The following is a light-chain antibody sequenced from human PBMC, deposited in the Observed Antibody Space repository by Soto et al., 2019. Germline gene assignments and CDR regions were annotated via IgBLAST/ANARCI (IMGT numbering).Light chain of an antibody. CDR3: QHYDSYSGT. CDR1: QSINSW. J-gene: IGKJ3*01. CDR2: RAS. V-gene: IGKV1-5*03. Sequence: DIQMTQSPSTLSASVGDRVTITCRASQSINSWLAWYQQKPGKAPKLLIYRASSLEGGVPSRFSGSGSGTEFTITISSLQPDDFPNYYCQHYDSYSGTFGPGTKVDIK.